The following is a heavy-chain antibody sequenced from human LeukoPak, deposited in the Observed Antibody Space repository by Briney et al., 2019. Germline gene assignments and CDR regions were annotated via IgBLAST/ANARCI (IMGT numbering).Heavy chain of an antibody. D-gene: IGHD4-17*01. CDR1: GFTFSSYE. V-gene: IGHV3-21*01. CDR2: ISSSSSYI. Sequence: GGSLRLSCAASGFTFSSYEMNWVRQAPGKGLEWVSSISSSSSYIYYADSVKGRFTISRDNAKNSLYLQMNSLRAEDTAVYYCARRVYHDYGDYAPFNSWGQGTLVTVSS. CDR3: ARRVYHDYGDYAPFNS. J-gene: IGHJ4*02.